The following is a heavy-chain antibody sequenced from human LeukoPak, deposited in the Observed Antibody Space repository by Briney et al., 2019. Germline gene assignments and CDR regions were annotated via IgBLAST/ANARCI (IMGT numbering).Heavy chain of an antibody. CDR1: GGSFSGYY. CDR2: INHSGST. D-gene: IGHD3-3*01. V-gene: IGHV4-34*01. Sequence: SETLSLTCAVCGGSFSGYYWSWIRQPPGKGLEWIGEINHSGSTNYNPSLKSRVTISVDTSKNQFSLKLSSVTAADTAVYYCARGNRYDFWSGYYVGPLDYWGQGTLVTVSS. CDR3: ARGNRYDFWSGYYVGPLDY. J-gene: IGHJ4*02.